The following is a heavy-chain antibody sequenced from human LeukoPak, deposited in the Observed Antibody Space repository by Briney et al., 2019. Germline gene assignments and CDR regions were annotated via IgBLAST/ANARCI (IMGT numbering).Heavy chain of an antibody. CDR3: AREGRGYSYGFSVGYYYYGMDV. V-gene: IGHV3-23*01. CDR2: ISGSGGST. D-gene: IGHD5-18*01. J-gene: IGHJ6*02. Sequence: GGSLRLSCAASGFTFSSYAMSWVRQAPGKGLEWVSAISGSGGSTYYADSVKGRFTISRDNSKNTLYLQMNSLRAEDTAVYYCAREGRGYSYGFSVGYYYYGMDVWGQGTTVTVSS. CDR1: GFTFSSYA.